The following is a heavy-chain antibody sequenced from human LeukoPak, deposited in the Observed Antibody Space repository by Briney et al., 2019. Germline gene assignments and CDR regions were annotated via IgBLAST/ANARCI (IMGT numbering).Heavy chain of an antibody. CDR3: ARLVLRYFNPKYYFDY. CDR2: IYYSGST. Sequence: TSETLSLTCTVSGGSISSGGYYWSWIRQHPGKGLERIGYIYYSGSTYYNPSLKSRVTISVDTSKNQFSLKLSSVTAADTTVYYFARLVLRYFNPKYYFDYWGQGTLVTVSS. D-gene: IGHD3-9*01. V-gene: IGHV4-31*03. CDR1: GGSISSGGYY. J-gene: IGHJ4*02.